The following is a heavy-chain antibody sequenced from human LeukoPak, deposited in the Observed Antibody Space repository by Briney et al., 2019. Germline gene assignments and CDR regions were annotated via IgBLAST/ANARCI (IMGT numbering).Heavy chain of an antibody. Sequence: AGGSLRLSCAASGFTFSSYGLHWVRQAPGTGLEWVAVIWFDGSEKYYAESVKGRFTISRDNSKNTLYLQLNSLRAEDTAVYYGARGISRYYFDYWGQGTLVTVSS. CDR1: GFTFSSYG. V-gene: IGHV3-33*01. CDR2: IWFDGSEK. D-gene: IGHD6-13*01. CDR3: ARGISRYYFDY. J-gene: IGHJ4*02.